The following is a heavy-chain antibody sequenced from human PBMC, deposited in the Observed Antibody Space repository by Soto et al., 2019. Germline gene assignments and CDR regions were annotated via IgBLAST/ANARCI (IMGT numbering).Heavy chain of an antibody. CDR2: IYYSGNT. CDR3: ASGYDYEANDSFDI. Sequence: QVQLQESGPGLVRPSETLSLTRTVSGGSISGYYWSWIRQPPGKGLEWIGYIYYSGNTNYNPSLKSRVTMSIDTSKSQFSLKLISVTAADTAVYYCASGYDYEANDSFDIWGQGTMVTVSS. V-gene: IGHV4-59*01. D-gene: IGHD5-12*01. J-gene: IGHJ3*02. CDR1: GGSISGYY.